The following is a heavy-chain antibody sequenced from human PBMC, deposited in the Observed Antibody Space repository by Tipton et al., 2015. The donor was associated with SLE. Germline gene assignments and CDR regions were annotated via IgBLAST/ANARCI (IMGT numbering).Heavy chain of an antibody. Sequence: LRLSCTVSGGSISSSSYYWGWIRQPPGKGLEWIGSIYYSGSTYYNPSLKSRVTISVDTSKNQFSLKLSSVTAADTAVYYCASAQNSNDAFDIWGQGTMVTVSS. CDR2: IYYSGST. J-gene: IGHJ3*02. CDR3: ASAQNSNDAFDI. CDR1: GGSISSSSYY. V-gene: IGHV4-39*07. D-gene: IGHD2-21*01.